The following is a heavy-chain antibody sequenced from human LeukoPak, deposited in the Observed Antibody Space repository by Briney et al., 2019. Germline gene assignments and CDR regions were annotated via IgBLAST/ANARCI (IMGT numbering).Heavy chain of an antibody. CDR2: INPNSGGT. J-gene: IGHJ5*02. V-gene: IGHV1-2*02. CDR1: GYTFTNSY. D-gene: IGHD5-18*01. CDR3: ARDIVMVTYWFDP. Sequence: ASVKVSCKGSGYTFTNSYMHWVRQAPGQGLEWMGWINPNSGGTNYAQKFQGRVTMTRDTSISTAYMELSRLRSDDTAVYYCARDIVMVTYWFDPWGQGTLVTVSS.